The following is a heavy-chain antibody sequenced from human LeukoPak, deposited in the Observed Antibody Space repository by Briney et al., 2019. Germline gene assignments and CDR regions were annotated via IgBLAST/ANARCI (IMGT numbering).Heavy chain of an antibody. CDR3: ARNVGWYSHDS. CDR1: GGSISSGGYS. J-gene: IGHJ4*02. V-gene: IGHV4-61*08. D-gene: IGHD6-19*01. Sequence: SETLSLTCAVSGGSISSGGYSWSWIRQPPGKGLEWIGYIYGSGSTHYDPSLRSRVTISEDTSKNQFSLKLTSVTAADTAVYYCARNVGWYSHDSWGQGTLVTVSS. CDR2: IYGSGST.